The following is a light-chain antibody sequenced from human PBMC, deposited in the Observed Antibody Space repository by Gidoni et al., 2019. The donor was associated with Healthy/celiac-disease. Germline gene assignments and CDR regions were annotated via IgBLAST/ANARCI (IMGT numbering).Light chain of an antibody. Sequence: IVLTQSPGTLSLSPGERATLSCRASQSVSSSYLAWYQQKPGQAPRLLIYGASSRATGIPDRFSGSGSVTDFTLTISRLEPEDFAVYYCQQYGSSPTFGQGTKVEIK. CDR2: GAS. CDR1: QSVSSSY. CDR3: QQYGSSPT. V-gene: IGKV3-20*01. J-gene: IGKJ1*01.